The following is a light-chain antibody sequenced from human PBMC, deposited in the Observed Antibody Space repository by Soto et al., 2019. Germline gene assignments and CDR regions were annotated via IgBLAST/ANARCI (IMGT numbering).Light chain of an antibody. Sequence: DIEMTQSPSALSASVGDRVTITCRASQSISSYLNWYQQKPGKAPKLLIYAASSLQSGVPSRFSGSGSGTDFTLTVSRLEPEDCAVYYCQQYGSSPWTFGQGSKVDI. CDR2: AAS. J-gene: IGKJ1*01. V-gene: IGKV1-39*01. CDR3: QQYGSSPWT. CDR1: QSISSY.